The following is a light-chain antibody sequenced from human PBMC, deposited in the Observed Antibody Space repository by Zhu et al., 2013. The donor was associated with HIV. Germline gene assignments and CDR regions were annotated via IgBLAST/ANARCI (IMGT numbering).Light chain of an antibody. CDR3: QQSYKIPWT. Sequence: AIRMTQSPSSLSASTGDRVTITCRASQGISTYLAWYQQKPGKAPKLLIYTASSLQSGVPSRFSGSGSGTHFTFTIDSLQPEDFATYSCQQSYKIPWTFGQGTTVEIK. J-gene: IGKJ1*01. V-gene: IGKV1-8*01. CDR1: QGISTY. CDR2: TAS.